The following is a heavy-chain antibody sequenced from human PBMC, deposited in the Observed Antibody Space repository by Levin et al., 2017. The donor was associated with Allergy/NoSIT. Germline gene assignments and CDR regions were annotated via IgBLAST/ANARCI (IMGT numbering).Heavy chain of an antibody. V-gene: IGHV3-23*01. CDR2: IGGSGGST. J-gene: IGHJ4*02. CDR3: AKGGPVSTDYCDMAFDY. Sequence: HPGGSLRLSCAASGFSFSNYAMNWVRQVPGKGLEWVSGIGGSGGSTHYADSVKGRFTISRDHSKNTLFLQMTSLRVEDTATYYCAKGGPVSTDYCDMAFDYWGQGTVVTVSS. D-gene: IGHD3-22*01. CDR1: GFSFSNYA.